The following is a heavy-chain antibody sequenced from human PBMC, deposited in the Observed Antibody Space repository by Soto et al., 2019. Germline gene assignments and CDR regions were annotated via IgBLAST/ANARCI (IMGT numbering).Heavy chain of an antibody. D-gene: IGHD3-10*01. Sequence: QLQLQESGPGLVKPSETLSLTCTVSGGSISSSSYYWGWIRQPPGKGVEWLGSIYYSGSTYYNPSLKRRVTISVDTYKNQFSLKLSSVPAADTAVYYCGIWFGELSDYDYWGQGTLVTVSS. CDR3: GIWFGELSDYDY. CDR1: GGSISSSSYY. CDR2: IYYSGST. J-gene: IGHJ4*02. V-gene: IGHV4-39*01.